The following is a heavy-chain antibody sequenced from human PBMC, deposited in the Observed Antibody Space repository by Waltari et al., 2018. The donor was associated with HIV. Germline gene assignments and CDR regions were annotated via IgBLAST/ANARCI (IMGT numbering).Heavy chain of an antibody. CDR3: ARDHEFGSGTYFNSH. D-gene: IGHD3-10*01. J-gene: IGHJ4*02. CDR1: GFTLLSHG. CDR2: INQDGSEK. V-gene: IGHV3-7*01. Sequence: EVLLVNSGGALVKQGGSLSPPLATLGFTLLSHGSTWVRQAPGKGLEWVATINQDGSEKYYLDSVKGRFTISRDNTWISLYLQMNSLSADDTAVYYCARDHEFGSGTYFNSHWGQGALVTVSS.